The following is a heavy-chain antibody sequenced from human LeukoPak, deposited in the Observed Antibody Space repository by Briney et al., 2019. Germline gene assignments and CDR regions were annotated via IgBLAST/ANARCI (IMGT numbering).Heavy chain of an antibody. CDR1: GYTFTSYD. J-gene: IGHJ6*03. CDR2: MNPNSGNT. V-gene: IGHV1-8*03. CDR3: AREGWGNYYMDV. D-gene: IGHD2-8*02. Sequence: APVKVSCNASGYTFTSYDINWVRQATGQGLEWMGWMNPNSGNTGYAQKFQGRVTITRNASISTAYMELSSLRSGDTAVYYCAREGWGNYYMDVWGNGTTVTVSS.